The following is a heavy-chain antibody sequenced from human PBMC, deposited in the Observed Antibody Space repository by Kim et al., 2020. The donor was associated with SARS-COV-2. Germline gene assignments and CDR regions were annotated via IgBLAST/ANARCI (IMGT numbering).Heavy chain of an antibody. J-gene: IGHJ3*02. CDR3: TRGGGGGKGETFDI. CDR2: INSDESRT. CDR1: GFTFSIYW. D-gene: IGHD2-21*01. V-gene: IGHV3-74*01. Sequence: GGSLRLSCAASGFTFSIYWMDWVRQAPGKGLVWVSRINSDESRTNYADSVKGRFTISRDNAKNTLYLQMNSLRAEDTALNYCTRGGGGGKGETFDIWGQG.